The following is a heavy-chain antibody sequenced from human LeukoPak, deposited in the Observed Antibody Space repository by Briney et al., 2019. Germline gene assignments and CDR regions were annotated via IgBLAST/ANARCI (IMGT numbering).Heavy chain of an antibody. Sequence: GGSLRLSCTASGFTLADAPMHWVRQPPGKGLEWIALITWDASDSYYADSVKGRFTISRDDSRNTLYLQMNSLRSEDTALYYCAKDVSFRRGHNFDASDIWGLGTMVTVSS. CDR3: AKDVSFRRGHNFDASDI. V-gene: IGHV3-43*01. D-gene: IGHD5-24*01. CDR1: GFTLADAP. CDR2: ITWDASDS. J-gene: IGHJ3*02.